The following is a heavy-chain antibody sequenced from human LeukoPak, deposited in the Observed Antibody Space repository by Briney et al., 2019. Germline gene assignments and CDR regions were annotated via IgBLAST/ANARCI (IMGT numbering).Heavy chain of an antibody. CDR2: ISSSSSYI. Sequence: GGSLRLSCAASGFTFSSYSMNWVRQAPGKGLEWVSSISSSSSYIYYADSVKGRFTISRDNAKNTLYLQMNSLRAEDTAVYYCARHPVYYDILTGYYHYWGQGTLVTVSS. V-gene: IGHV3-21*01. J-gene: IGHJ4*02. D-gene: IGHD3-9*01. CDR3: ARHPVYYDILTGYYHY. CDR1: GFTFSSYS.